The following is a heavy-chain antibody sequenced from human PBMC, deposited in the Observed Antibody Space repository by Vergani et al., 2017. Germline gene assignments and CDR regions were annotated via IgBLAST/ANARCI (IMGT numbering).Heavy chain of an antibody. D-gene: IGHD2-21*01. CDR2: VFYGGRT. CDR3: ARHISVVRPSSMTAFDY. J-gene: IGHJ4*02. Sequence: QMQLQESGPGLVKPSETLSLSCTVSGDSISTRSYAWCWIRQPPGKTLEWIGTVFYGGRTSYNPSLKSRVTLSLDTSKKQISLHLTSVTAADTAVYYCARHISVVRPSSMTAFDYWGQGTLVTVSS. CDR1: GDSISTRSYA. V-gene: IGHV4-39*01.